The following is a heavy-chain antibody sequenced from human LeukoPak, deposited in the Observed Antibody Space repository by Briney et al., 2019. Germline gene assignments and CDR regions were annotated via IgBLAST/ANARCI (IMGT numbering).Heavy chain of an antibody. V-gene: IGHV4-4*07. Sequence: SETLSLTCTVSGGSISSYYWSWIRQPAGKGLEWIGRIYTSGNTNYNPSLKSRVTMSVDTSKNQFSLKLSSVTAADTAVYYCARESYDSSGYYRDYWGQGTLVTVSS. CDR2: IYTSGNT. J-gene: IGHJ4*02. CDR1: GGSISSYY. CDR3: ARESYDSSGYYRDY. D-gene: IGHD3-22*01.